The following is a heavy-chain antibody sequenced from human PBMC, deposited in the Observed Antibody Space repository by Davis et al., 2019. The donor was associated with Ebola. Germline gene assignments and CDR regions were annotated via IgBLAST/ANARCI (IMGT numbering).Heavy chain of an antibody. Sequence: MPGGSLRLSCTVSGGSISSSSYYWGWIRQPPGKGLEWIGSIYYSGSTYYNPSLKSRVTISVDTSKNQFSLKLSSVTAADTAVYYCARGGRYCSSTSCLHYYYGMDVWGQGTTVTVSS. J-gene: IGHJ6*02. CDR1: GGSISSSSYY. CDR2: IYYSGST. D-gene: IGHD2-2*01. CDR3: ARGGRYCSSTSCLHYYYGMDV. V-gene: IGHV4-39*01.